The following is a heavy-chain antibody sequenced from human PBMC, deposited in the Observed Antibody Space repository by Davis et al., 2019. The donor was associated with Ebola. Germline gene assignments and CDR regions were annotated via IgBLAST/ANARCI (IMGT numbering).Heavy chain of an antibody. Sequence: PGGSLRLSCAASGFTFSSYSMNWVRQAPGKGLEWVSYISSSSDIISYADSVRGRFTISRDNAKNSLYLRLNSLRAEDTALYHCARVNAVTGYSRFDSWGQGTLVTVSS. CDR1: GFTFSSYS. D-gene: IGHD3-9*01. V-gene: IGHV3-48*04. CDR2: ISSSSDII. J-gene: IGHJ5*01. CDR3: ARVNAVTGYSRFDS.